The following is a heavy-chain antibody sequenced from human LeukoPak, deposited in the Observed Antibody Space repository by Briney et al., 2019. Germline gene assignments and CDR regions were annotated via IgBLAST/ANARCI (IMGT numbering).Heavy chain of an antibody. Sequence: GASVKVSCKASGYTFTSYAMHWVRQAPGQGLEWMGWINAGNGNTKYSRKFQGRVTITRDTSASTAYMELSSLRPEDTAVYYCSCYIAVAGTELELDYWGQGTLVTVSS. CDR3: SCYIAVAGTELELDY. J-gene: IGHJ4*02. D-gene: IGHD6-19*01. CDR2: INAGNGNT. V-gene: IGHV1-3*01. CDR1: GYTFTSYA.